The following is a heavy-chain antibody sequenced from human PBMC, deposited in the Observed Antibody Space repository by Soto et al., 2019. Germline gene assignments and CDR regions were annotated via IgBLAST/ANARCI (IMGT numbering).Heavy chain of an antibody. CDR3: ARDSFWLRDYYDSSGSIGTPGYFDY. D-gene: IGHD3-22*01. Sequence: ASVKVSCKASGYTFTSYGISWVRQAPGQGLEWMGWISAYNGNTNYAQKLQGRVTMTTDTSTSTAYMELRSLRSDDTAVYYCARDSFWLRDYYDSSGSIGTPGYFDYWGQGTLVTVS. CDR1: GYTFTSYG. V-gene: IGHV1-18*01. CDR2: ISAYNGNT. J-gene: IGHJ4*02.